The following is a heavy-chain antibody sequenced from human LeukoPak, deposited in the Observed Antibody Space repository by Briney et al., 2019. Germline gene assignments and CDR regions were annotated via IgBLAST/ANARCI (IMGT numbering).Heavy chain of an antibody. CDR2: IYYSGST. J-gene: IGHJ3*02. V-gene: IGHV4-31*03. CDR1: GGSISSGGYY. Sequence: SQTLSLTCTVSGGSISSGGYYWSWIRQHPGKGLEWIGYIYYSGSTYYNPSLKSRVTISVDTSKNQFSLKLSSVTAADTAVYYCASWYYYDSSGYYKESALDIWGQGTMVTVSS. D-gene: IGHD3-22*01. CDR3: ASWYYYDSSGYYKESALDI.